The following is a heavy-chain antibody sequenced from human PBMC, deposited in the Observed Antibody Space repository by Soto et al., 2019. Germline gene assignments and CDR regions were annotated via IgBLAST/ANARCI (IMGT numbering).Heavy chain of an antibody. D-gene: IGHD4-17*01. CDR3: AKDEVSRKYYGHSLDV. CDR1: GFTFSNYG. V-gene: IGHV3-33*03. CDR2: IWYDGSGQ. Sequence: QVQLVESGGGLVQPGRSLRLSCVVSGFTFSNYGMHWVRQAPGKGLEWVADIWYDGSGQRYAGSVQGRFTISRDNFKNTLYLQINSLRVEDTAVYYCAKDEVSRKYYGHSLDVWGQGTTVTVSS. J-gene: IGHJ6*02.